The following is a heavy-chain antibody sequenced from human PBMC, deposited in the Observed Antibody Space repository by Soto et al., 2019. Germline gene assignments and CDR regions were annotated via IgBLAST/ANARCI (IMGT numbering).Heavy chain of an antibody. D-gene: IGHD2-15*01. CDR2: IKMDGSDK. CDR1: GFTFSNYW. Sequence: EVQLVESGGGLVQPGGSLRLSCAASGFTFSNYWMSWVRQAPGKGLEWVANIKMDGSDKYYAGSVKGRFTISRDNAKNSMYLQMNSLRAEDTAVYYCAREPVVPATPVRWFDSWGQGTLVTVSS. J-gene: IGHJ5*01. V-gene: IGHV3-7*01. CDR3: AREPVVPATPVRWFDS.